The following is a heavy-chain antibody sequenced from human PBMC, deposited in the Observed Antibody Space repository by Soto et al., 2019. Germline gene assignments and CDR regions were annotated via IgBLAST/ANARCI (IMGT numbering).Heavy chain of an antibody. CDR2: IGPESGAT. D-gene: IGHD1-26*01. CDR1: GYSFTGHY. V-gene: IGHV1-2*02. CDR3: GRGRSGQIVVFY. J-gene: IGHJ4*02. Sequence: GASVEVSCKASGYSFTGHYIHWVRHAPEQGPEWMGEIGPESGATRYAQKFQGRVTMTMDTSITTVYMELNNLRPDDTAIYYCGRGRSGQIVVFYWGQGTPVTVSS.